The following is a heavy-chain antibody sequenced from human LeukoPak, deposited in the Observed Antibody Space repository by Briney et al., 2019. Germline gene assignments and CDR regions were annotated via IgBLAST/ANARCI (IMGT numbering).Heavy chain of an antibody. Sequence: ASVKVSCEASGYTFTGYYMHWVRQAPGQGLEWMGWINPNSGGTNYAQKFQGRVTMTRDTSISTAYMELSRLRSDDTAVYYCATTYYYDSSGYYLGGNWGQGTLVTVSS. J-gene: IGHJ4*02. CDR1: GYTFTGYY. CDR3: ATTYYYDSSGYYLGGN. D-gene: IGHD3-22*01. V-gene: IGHV1-2*02. CDR2: INPNSGGT.